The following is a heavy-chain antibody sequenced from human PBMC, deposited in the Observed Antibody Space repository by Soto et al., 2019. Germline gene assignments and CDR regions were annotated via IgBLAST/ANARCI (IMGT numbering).Heavy chain of an antibody. J-gene: IGHJ6*03. CDR1: GYTFTSYG. CDR2: ISAYNGNT. V-gene: IGHV1-18*01. Sequence: GASVKVSCKASGYTFTSYGISLVRQAPGQELEWMGWISAYNGNTNYAQKLQGRVTMTTDTSTSTAYMELRSLRSDDTAVYYCARDRMDWNYSDYYMDVRGKGTAVTVSS. CDR3: ARDRMDWNYSDYYMDV. D-gene: IGHD1-1*01.